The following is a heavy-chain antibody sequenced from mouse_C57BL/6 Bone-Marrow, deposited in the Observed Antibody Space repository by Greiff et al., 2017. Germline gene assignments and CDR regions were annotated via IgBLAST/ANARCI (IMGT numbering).Heavy chain of an antibody. CDR2: IYPGDGDT. V-gene: IGHV1-82*01. J-gene: IGHJ3*01. CDR1: GYAFSSSW. CDR3: ARGLSLFAY. D-gene: IGHD1-1*02. Sequence: QVQLKESGPELVKPGASVKISCKASGYAFSSSWMNWVKQRPGKGLEWIGRIYPGDGDTNYNGKFKGKATLTADKSSSTAYMQLSSLTSDDAAVYFCARGLSLFAYWGQGTLVTVSA.